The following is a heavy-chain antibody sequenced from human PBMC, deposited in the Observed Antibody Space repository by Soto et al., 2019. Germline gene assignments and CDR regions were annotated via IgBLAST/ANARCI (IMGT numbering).Heavy chain of an antibody. V-gene: IGHV3-23*01. D-gene: IGHD3-10*01. J-gene: IGHJ4*02. CDR1: GFTFGSNA. CDR2: ISSSGAFT. Sequence: EVQLLESGGGLVQPAGALRLPCAATGFTFGSNAMTWVRQAPGKGLGGVSTISSSGAFTYHADSVKGRFTIPRDSSKNTVYLQMNSLRAEDTAVYYCAKHQFSMVRGISPFDYWGQGTLVTVSS. CDR3: AKHQFSMVRGISPFDY.